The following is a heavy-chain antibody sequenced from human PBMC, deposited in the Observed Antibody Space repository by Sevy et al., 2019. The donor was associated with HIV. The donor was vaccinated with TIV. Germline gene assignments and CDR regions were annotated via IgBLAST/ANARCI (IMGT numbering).Heavy chain of an antibody. J-gene: IGHJ6*02. D-gene: IGHD6-13*01. CDR3: AIASYNSSPYHYGLDV. CDR1: GFTFNYHG. CDR2: IWYDGSKS. Sequence: GGSLRLSCVASGFTFNYHGMHWVRQAPGKGLEWVAVIWYDGSKSYYGDSVRGRFIISKNNSKNTLYLQMNSLRAKDTAVYYCAIASYNSSPYHYGLDVWGQGTTVTVSS. V-gene: IGHV3-33*01.